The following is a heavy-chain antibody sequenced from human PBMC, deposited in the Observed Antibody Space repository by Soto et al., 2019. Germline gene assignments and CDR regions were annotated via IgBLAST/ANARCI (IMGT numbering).Heavy chain of an antibody. CDR2: INAGNGKT. Sequence: GASVKVSCKASGYTFIRYTMHWVRQAPGQRLEWMGWINAGNGKTKYPQKFQGRVTITRDISASTTYMEVSSLGSEDTAVYYCARVFSGYDNIYFAPWARGTLVPVSS. CDR3: ARVFSGYDNIYFAP. V-gene: IGHV1-3*01. CDR1: GYTFIRYT. J-gene: IGHJ5*02. D-gene: IGHD5-12*01.